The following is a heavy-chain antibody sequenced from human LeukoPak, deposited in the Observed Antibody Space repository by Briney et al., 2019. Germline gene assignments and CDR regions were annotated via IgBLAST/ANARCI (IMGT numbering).Heavy chain of an antibody. CDR1: GFTFSSYE. Sequence: PGGSLRLSCAASGFTFSSYEMNWVRQAPGKGLEWVSYISSSGSTIYYADSVKGRFTISRDNAKNSLYLQMNSLRAEDTAVCYCARELGYCSSTSCYNWFDPWGQGTLVTVSS. CDR3: ARELGYCSSTSCYNWFDP. V-gene: IGHV3-48*03. CDR2: ISSSGSTI. D-gene: IGHD2-2*01. J-gene: IGHJ5*02.